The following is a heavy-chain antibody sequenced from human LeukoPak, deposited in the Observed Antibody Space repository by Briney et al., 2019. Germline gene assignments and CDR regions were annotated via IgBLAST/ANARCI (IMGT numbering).Heavy chain of an antibody. CDR2: FSGSGGTT. J-gene: IGHJ6*03. D-gene: IGHD2-8*01. CDR3: ANGNRCTSPNCLGYYYFYTDV. CDR1: GFTFSSYA. Sequence: GGSLRLSCAASGFTFSSYAMNWVRQAPGRGLEWVSGFSGSGGTTYYADSVKGRFTISRDNSKNTLYLQMNSLRAEDTAVYYCANGNRCTSPNCLGYYYFYTDVWAKGPRSPSP. V-gene: IGHV3-23*01.